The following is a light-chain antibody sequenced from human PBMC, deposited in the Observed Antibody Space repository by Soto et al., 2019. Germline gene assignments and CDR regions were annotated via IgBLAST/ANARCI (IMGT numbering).Light chain of an antibody. Sequence: QMTQSPSSLSAAVGDRVTITCRASRDTKNYLAWYQQKPGQVPKVLIYAASTLQSGVPSRFSGSGSGTDFTLTISSLQPEDVATYYCQKYNSASETFGPGTKVEIK. CDR3: QKYNSASET. CDR2: AAS. CDR1: RDTKNY. J-gene: IGKJ3*01. V-gene: IGKV1-27*01.